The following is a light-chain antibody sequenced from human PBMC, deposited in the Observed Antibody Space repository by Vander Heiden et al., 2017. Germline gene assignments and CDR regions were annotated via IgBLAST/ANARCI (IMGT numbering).Light chain of an antibody. CDR3: QQSYSTPRT. V-gene: IGKV1-39*01. Sequence: DIQMTQSQSSLSASVGDRVTITCRASQSISSYLNWYQQKPGKAPKLLIYAASSLQSGVPSRFSGSGSETDFTLTISSLQPEDFATYYCQQSYSTPRTFGQGTKVEIK. CDR1: QSISSY. CDR2: AAS. J-gene: IGKJ1*01.